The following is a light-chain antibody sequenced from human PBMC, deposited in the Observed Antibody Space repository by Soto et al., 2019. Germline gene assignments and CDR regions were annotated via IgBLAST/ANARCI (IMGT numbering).Light chain of an antibody. CDR1: QSVDSNY. V-gene: IGKV3-20*01. J-gene: IGKJ1*01. CDR3: QQYGSSPPT. CDR2: GAS. Sequence: PGERATLSCRASQSVDSNYLAWYQQRPGQAPRLLIYGASSRATAIPDRFSGSGSGTDFTLTINRLEPEDFALYYCQQYGSSPPTFGQGTKVDI.